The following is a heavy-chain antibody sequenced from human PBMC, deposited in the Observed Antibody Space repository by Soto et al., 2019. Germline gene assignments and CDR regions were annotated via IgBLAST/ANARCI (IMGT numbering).Heavy chain of an antibody. D-gene: IGHD2-21*02. J-gene: IGHJ3*01. Sequence: EVQLLESGGGLVKPGGSLRLSCAASGFTFRSYGMMWVRQAPGKGLEWVSAISQSAGGNTYYADSVKGRFTISRDTSKNTLHLQMNSLSAEDTAVYFCAKGFIVVVTAIRPDDNFHVWGQGTMVTVSA. V-gene: IGHV3-23*01. CDR1: GFTFRSYG. CDR3: AKGFIVVVTAIRPDDNFHV. CDR2: ISQSAGGNT.